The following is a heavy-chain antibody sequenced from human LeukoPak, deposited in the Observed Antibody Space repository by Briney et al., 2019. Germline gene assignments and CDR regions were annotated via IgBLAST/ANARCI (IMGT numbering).Heavy chain of an antibody. CDR2: INHSGST. J-gene: IGHJ4*02. D-gene: IGHD5-24*01. CDR3: PRDGYNFRKRLAS. V-gene: IGHV4-34*01. Sequence: SETLSLTCAVYGGSFSGYYWSWIRQPPGKGLEWIGEINHSGSTNYNPSLKSRVTISVDTSKNQFSLKLSSVTAADPVVYYCPRDGYNFRKRLASGGQGTLVTV. CDR1: GGSFSGYY.